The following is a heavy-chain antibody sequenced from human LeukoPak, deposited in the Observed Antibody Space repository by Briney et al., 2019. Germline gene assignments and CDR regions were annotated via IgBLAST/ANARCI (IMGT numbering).Heavy chain of an antibody. D-gene: IGHD5-18*01. Sequence: GESLKISCKGSGYSFTSYWIGWVRQMTGKGLEWMGIIYPSDSDSRYSPSFQGQVTISADKSISTAYLQWSSLKASDTAMYYCARRYSYGSLRAFDIWGQGTMVTVSS. CDR2: IYPSDSDS. J-gene: IGHJ3*02. CDR1: GYSFTSYW. V-gene: IGHV5-51*01. CDR3: ARRYSYGSLRAFDI.